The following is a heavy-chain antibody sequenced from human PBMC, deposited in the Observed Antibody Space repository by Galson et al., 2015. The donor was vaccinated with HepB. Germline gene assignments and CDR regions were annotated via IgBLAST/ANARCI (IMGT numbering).Heavy chain of an antibody. CDR2: ISGSTSYR. J-gene: IGHJ4*02. Sequence: SLRLSCAASGFTFSDYYISWIRQAPGKGLECVAYISGSTSYRNYADSVKGRFTISRDNAKNSLYLQMNSLRAEDTAVYYCARVGELLPFDYWGQGTLVTVSS. D-gene: IGHD1-26*01. CDR1: GFTFSDYY. V-gene: IGHV3-11*06. CDR3: ARVGELLPFDY.